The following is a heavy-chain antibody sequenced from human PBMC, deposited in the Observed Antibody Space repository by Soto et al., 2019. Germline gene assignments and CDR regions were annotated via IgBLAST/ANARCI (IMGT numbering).Heavy chain of an antibody. Sequence: GGSLRLSCAASGFTFNIYGMHWVRQDPGKGLEWVAVISYDGSNKFYADSVSGRFTISRDNSKNTLYLQMNSLRTEDTAVYFCAKGTPYTSGWYYFDYWGQGT. V-gene: IGHV3-30*18. CDR3: AKGTPYTSGWYYFDY. CDR1: GFTFNIYG. CDR2: ISYDGSNK. J-gene: IGHJ4*02. D-gene: IGHD6-19*01.